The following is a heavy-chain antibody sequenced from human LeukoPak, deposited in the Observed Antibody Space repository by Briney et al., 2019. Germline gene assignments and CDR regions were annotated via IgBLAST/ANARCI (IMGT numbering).Heavy chain of an antibody. CDR1: GYTFTGYY. J-gene: IGHJ4*02. CDR2: INPSTCGT. V-gene: IGHV1-2*02. CDR3: ARAARRLSGALIPLSFDY. Sequence: ASVNVSCTASGYTFTGYYRHWVRQAPGQGLEGMGWINPSTCGTNYAQRVQGRVAMTRAPSISTVSMELSRLRSDDTAVYYCARAARRLSGALIPLSFDYSGQGTPVTVSS. D-gene: IGHD3-3*01.